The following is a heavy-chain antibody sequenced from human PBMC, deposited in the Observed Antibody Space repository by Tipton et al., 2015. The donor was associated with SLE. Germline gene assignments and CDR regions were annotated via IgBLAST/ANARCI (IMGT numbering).Heavy chain of an antibody. D-gene: IGHD3-10*01. Sequence: TLSLTCAVYGGFFSGYYWSWIRQSPGKALEWIGYIYYNGNTYYNPSLKSRATISADASNNEFSLRLTSVTAADTAIYYCASPGGGSGSFDAFDIWGQGTMVTVSS. J-gene: IGHJ3*02. CDR2: IYYNGNT. V-gene: IGHV4-34*09. CDR3: ASPGGGSGSFDAFDI. CDR1: GGFFSGYY.